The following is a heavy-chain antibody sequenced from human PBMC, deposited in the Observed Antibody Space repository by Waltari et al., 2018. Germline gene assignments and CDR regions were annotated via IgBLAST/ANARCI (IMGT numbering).Heavy chain of an antibody. V-gene: IGHV3-7*04. Sequence: EVQLVESGGGLVQPGGSLRLSCAASGFTFSSYWMSWGRQAPGKGLEWVANIKQDGSEKYYVDSVKGRFTISRDNAKNSLYLQMNSLRAEDTAVYYCARGRVGATFDYWGQGTLVTVSS. J-gene: IGHJ4*02. CDR3: ARGRVGATFDY. CDR1: GFTFSSYW. D-gene: IGHD1-26*01. CDR2: IKQDGSEK.